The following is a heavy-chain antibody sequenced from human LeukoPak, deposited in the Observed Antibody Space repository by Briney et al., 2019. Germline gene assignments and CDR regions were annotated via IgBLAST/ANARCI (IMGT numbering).Heavy chain of an antibody. V-gene: IGHV3-53*01. J-gene: IGHJ4*02. CDR3: ARAQSADFWSPFFDY. CDR2: IYSGGST. Sequence: PGGSLRLSCAASGFTVSSNFMSWLRHPPGKGLEWISVIYSGGSTYYADSVKGRFTISRDNSKNTLYLQMNSLRAEDTAVYYCARAQSADFWSPFFDYWGQGTLVTVSS. D-gene: IGHD3-3*01. CDR1: GFTVSSNF.